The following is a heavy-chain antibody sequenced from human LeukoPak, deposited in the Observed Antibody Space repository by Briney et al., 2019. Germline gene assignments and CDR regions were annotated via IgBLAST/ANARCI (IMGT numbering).Heavy chain of an antibody. CDR3: ARGRGRRTQVVVAATRGYFDY. CDR2: INHSGST. D-gene: IGHD2-15*01. V-gene: IGHV4-34*01. CDR1: GGSFSGYY. J-gene: IGHJ4*02. Sequence: KSSETLSLTCAVYGGSFSGYYWSWIRQPPGKGLEWIGEINHSGSTNYNPSLKSRVTISVDTSKNQFSLKLSSVTAADTAVYYCARGRGRRTQVVVAATRGYFDYWGQGTLVTVSS.